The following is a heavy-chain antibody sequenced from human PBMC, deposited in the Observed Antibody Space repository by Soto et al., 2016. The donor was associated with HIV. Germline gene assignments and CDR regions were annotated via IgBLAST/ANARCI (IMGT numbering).Heavy chain of an antibody. D-gene: IGHD3-10*01. CDR3: TRQLVRGNWFDP. Sequence: QVQLVQSGAEVKKPGASVKVSCKASGYTFTSYDINWVRQATGQGLEWMGWMNPNSGNTGYAQKFQGRVTITRSTSITTAYMELSSLRSEDTAVYYCTRQLVRGNWFDPWGQGTLVTVSS. CDR1: GYTFTSYD. J-gene: IGHJ5*02. V-gene: IGHV1-8*03. CDR2: MNPNSGNT.